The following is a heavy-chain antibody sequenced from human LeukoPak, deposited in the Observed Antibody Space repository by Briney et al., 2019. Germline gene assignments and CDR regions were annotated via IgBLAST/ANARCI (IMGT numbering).Heavy chain of an antibody. CDR3: ARAGYCSSTSCLWSYYYYGMDV. D-gene: IGHD2-2*01. Sequence: QTGGSLRLSCAVSGFPFSRYSMNWVRQAPGKGLEWVSYISSSGSTIYYADSVKGRFTISRDNAKNSLYLQMNSLRAEDTAVYYCARAGYCSSTSCLWSYYYYGMDVWGKGTTVTVSS. CDR2: ISSSGSTI. CDR1: GFPFSRYS. J-gene: IGHJ6*04. V-gene: IGHV3-48*04.